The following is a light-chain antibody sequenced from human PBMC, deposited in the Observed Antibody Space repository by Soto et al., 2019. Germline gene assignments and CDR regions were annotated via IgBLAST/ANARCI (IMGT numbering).Light chain of an antibody. Sequence: DIPMTQSPSILSASVGDRVTITCRASQTINNWLAWYQQKPGKAPKLLIYDASSLESGVPSRFSGSGSGTEFTLTINSLQPDDFATYYCQRYNSYFRTFGQGTKVEIK. V-gene: IGKV1-5*01. CDR2: DAS. J-gene: IGKJ1*01. CDR1: QTINNW. CDR3: QRYNSYFRT.